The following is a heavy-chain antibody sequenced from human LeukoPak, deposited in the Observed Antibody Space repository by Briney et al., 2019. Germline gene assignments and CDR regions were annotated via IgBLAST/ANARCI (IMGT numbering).Heavy chain of an antibody. V-gene: IGHV3-30*04. J-gene: IGHJ4*02. CDR2: ISYDGSNK. CDR3: AKVAPYVSVAGPFDY. CDR1: GFTFSSYA. Sequence: PGGSLRLSCAASGFTFSSYAMHWVRQAPGKGLEWVAVISYDGSNKYYADSVKGRFTISRDNSKNTLYLQMNSLRAEDTAVYYCAKVAPYVSVAGPFDYWGQGTLVTVSS. D-gene: IGHD6-19*01.